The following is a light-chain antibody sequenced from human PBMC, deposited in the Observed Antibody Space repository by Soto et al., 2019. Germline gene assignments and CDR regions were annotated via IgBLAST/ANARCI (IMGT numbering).Light chain of an antibody. CDR3: MQTIQLLWT. J-gene: IGKJ2*02. CDR1: QGFLLTVGKTN. Sequence: MGMTQSPLSLAVTPGRRASFSCRFGQGFLLTVGKTNLNWYLQRPAQPPQFLIYELSNRFSGVPDRFSGSGSGTDFTLKISRVEAEDVGVYYCMQTIQLLWTFGQGTKLEIQ. V-gene: IGKV2D-29*01. CDR2: ELS.